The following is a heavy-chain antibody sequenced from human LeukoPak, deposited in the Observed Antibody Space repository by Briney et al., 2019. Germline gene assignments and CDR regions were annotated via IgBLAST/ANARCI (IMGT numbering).Heavy chain of an antibody. V-gene: IGHV4-34*01. CDR2: INHSGST. Sequence: PSETLSLTCTVPVGSISSYYWSWIRQPPGKGLEWIGEINHSGSTNYNPSLKSRVTISVDTSKNQFSLKLSSVTAADTAVYYCARGLLAAAVDYWGQGTLVTVSS. J-gene: IGHJ4*02. D-gene: IGHD6-13*01. CDR3: ARGLLAAAVDY. CDR1: VGSISSYY.